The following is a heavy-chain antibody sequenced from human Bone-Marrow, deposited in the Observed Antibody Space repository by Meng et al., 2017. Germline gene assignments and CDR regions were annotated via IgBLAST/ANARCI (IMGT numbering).Heavy chain of an antibody. CDR1: GFPFSIAQ. Sequence: GESLKISCAASGFPFSIAQMSWVRQTSGKGLEWVGHIRSKVDGEKTDYAAPVKGRFTISRDDSKNTLYLQMNSLKTEDTAVYYCTTDRGLYCTNGVCYGGYYYGMDVWGQGTTVTVSS. CDR3: TTDRGLYCTNGVCYGGYYYGMDV. V-gene: IGHV3-15*01. D-gene: IGHD2-8*01. CDR2: IRSKVDGEKT. J-gene: IGHJ6*02.